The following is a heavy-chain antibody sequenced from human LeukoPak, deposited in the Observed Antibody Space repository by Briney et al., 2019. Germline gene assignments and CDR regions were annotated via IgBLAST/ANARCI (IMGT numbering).Heavy chain of an antibody. J-gene: IGHJ4*02. D-gene: IGHD2-21*01. CDR1: GFTFSTYA. CDR2: ISGSGGRT. Sequence: GGSLTLSCAPSGFTFSTYATSWVRHPPGEGRDWVSSISGSGGRTYYPLSVKRQFTSSRNNSQNPLYLQMNTLRAEDTAVYYCAQISACWEACGGDGYSDYWGQGTLVTVPS. CDR3: AQISACWEACGGDGYSDY. V-gene: IGHV3-23*01.